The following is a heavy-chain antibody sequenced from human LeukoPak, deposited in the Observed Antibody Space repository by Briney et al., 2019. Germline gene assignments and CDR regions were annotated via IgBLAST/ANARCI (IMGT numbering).Heavy chain of an antibody. CDR1: GGSISSSNW. Sequence: SGTLSLTCAVSGGSISSSNWWSWVRQPPGKGLEWIGEVYHSGTTNYYPSLKSRVTISIEKSKNQFSLKLSSVTAADTAVYYCAGAYCGGDCYSGRAFDIWGQGTMVTVSS. V-gene: IGHV4-4*02. CDR2: VYHSGTT. D-gene: IGHD2-21*02. J-gene: IGHJ3*02. CDR3: AGAYCGGDCYSGRAFDI.